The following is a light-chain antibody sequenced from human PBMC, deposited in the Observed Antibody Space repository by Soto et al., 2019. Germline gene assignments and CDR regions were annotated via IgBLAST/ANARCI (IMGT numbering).Light chain of an antibody. J-gene: IGKJ1*01. CDR1: QNISSY. V-gene: IGKV3-11*01. CDR2: DVS. CDR3: QQRSKWPRT. Sequence: IVLTQSPATLSLSPGKRATLSCRASQNISSYLIWYQHKPCQAPRLLIYDVSNRATGIPDRFSGSGSGTDFTLTISSLEHEDFAVYYCQQRSKWPRTFGQGTKVDIK.